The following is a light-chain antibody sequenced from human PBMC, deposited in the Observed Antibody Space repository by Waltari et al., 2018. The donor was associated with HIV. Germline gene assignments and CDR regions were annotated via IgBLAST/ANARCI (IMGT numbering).Light chain of an antibody. V-gene: IGLV1-44*01. CDR3: AAWDDSLNGPWV. CDR1: SSNIGSNT. J-gene: IGLJ3*02. Sequence: QPVLTQPPSASGTPGQRVTISCSGSSSNIGSNTVNWYQQLPGTAPNLLIYSNNQRPSGVPDRFSGSKSGTSASLAISGLQSEDEADYYCAAWDDSLNGPWVFGGGTKLTVL. CDR2: SNN.